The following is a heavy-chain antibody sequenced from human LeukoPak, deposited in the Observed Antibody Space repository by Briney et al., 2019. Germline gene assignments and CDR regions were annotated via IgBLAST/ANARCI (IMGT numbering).Heavy chain of an antibody. J-gene: IGHJ5*02. Sequence: TSETLSLTCAVYGGSFSGYYWSWIRQPPGKGLEWIGEINHSGSTNYNPSLKSRVTISVDTSKNQFSLKLSSVTAADTAVYYCARTHTGYGDYITRFDPWGQGTLVTVSS. D-gene: IGHD4-17*01. CDR1: GGSFSGYY. CDR2: INHSGST. V-gene: IGHV4-34*01. CDR3: ARTHTGYGDYITRFDP.